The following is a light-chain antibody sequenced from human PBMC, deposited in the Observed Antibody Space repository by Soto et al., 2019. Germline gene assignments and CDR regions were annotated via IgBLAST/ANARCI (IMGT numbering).Light chain of an antibody. J-gene: IGLJ2*01. Sequence: QSVLTQPASVSGSPGQSITISCTGTSSDVGGYNYVSWYQQHPGTAPKLMIYDVSNRPSGVYNRFSGSKSGNTASLTISGLQAEDEADYYCSSYTSSSTLVVFGGGTKLTVL. V-gene: IGLV2-14*01. CDR1: SSDVGGYNY. CDR2: DVS. CDR3: SSYTSSSTLVV.